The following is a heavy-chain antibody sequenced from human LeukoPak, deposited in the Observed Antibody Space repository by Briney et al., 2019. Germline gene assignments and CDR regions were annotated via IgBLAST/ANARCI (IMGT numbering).Heavy chain of an antibody. Sequence: SGGSLRLSCAASGFTFSSYGMHWVRQAPGKGLEWVAVIWYDGSNKYYADSVKGRFTISRDNSKNTLYLQMNSLRAEDTAVYYCANSGMVVNSFDYWGQGTLVTVSS. J-gene: IGHJ4*02. CDR1: GFTFSSYG. CDR3: ANSGMVVNSFDY. D-gene: IGHD4/OR15-4a*01. CDR2: IWYDGSNK. V-gene: IGHV3-33*06.